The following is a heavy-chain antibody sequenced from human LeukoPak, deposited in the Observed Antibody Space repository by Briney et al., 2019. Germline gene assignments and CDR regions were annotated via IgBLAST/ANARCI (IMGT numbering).Heavy chain of an antibody. V-gene: IGHV3-7*03. CDR1: GFTFSNYW. D-gene: IGHD3-3*01. CDR3: ARVVVIKPNYYYYMDV. CDR2: IKQDGSEI. Sequence: GGSLRLSCAASGFTFSNYWMGWVRQAPGKGLEWVANIKQDGSEIYYVDSVKGRFTISRDTAKDSLYLQMNSLRAEDTAVYYCARVVVIKPNYYYYMDVWGKGTTVTVSS. J-gene: IGHJ6*03.